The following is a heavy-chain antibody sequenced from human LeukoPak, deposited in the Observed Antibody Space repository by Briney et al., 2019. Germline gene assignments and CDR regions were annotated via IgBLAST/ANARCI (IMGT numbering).Heavy chain of an antibody. CDR3: ARFQGATPPDV. J-gene: IGHJ6*04. Sequence: SETLSLTCAVYGGSFSGYYWSWIRQPPGKGLEWIGEINHSGSTNYNPSLKSRVTISVDTSKNQFSLKLSSVTAADTAVYYCARFQGATPPDVWGKGTTVTISS. CDR1: GGSFSGYY. V-gene: IGHV4-34*01. D-gene: IGHD2-15*01. CDR2: INHSGST.